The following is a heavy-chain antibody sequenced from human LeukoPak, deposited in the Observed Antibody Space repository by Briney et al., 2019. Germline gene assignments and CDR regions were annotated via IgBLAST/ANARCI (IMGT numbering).Heavy chain of an antibody. D-gene: IGHD3-3*01. CDR1: GFTFSSYW. CDR2: IKSDGGEK. Sequence: GGSLRLSCAASGFTFSSYWMSWVRQAPGKGLEWVANIKSDGGEKNYVDSVKGRFTISRDNTKNSLYLQMNSLRAEDTAVYYCAREVTIFGVISEYLFDYWGQGILVTVSS. J-gene: IGHJ4*02. V-gene: IGHV3-7*01. CDR3: AREVTIFGVISEYLFDY.